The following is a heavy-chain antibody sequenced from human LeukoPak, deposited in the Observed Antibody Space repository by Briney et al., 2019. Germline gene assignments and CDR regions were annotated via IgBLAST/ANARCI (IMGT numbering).Heavy chain of an antibody. V-gene: IGHV3-74*01. CDR1: GFTFSSGY. J-gene: IGHJ4*02. CDR3: ANYTGGGVY. Sequence: GGSLRLSCAVSGFTFSSGYMHWVRQPPGKGPVWVSRISSDGSNTIYADSVKGRFTISRDDARNTLYLQMNSLRDADTAVYYCANYTGGGVYWGQGTLVTVSS. D-gene: IGHD3-3*01. CDR2: ISSDGSNT.